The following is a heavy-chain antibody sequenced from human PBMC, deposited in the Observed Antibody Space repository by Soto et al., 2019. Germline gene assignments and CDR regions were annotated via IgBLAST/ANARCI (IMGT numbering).Heavy chain of an antibody. Sequence: SETLSLTSTVSSGSISTYYWSWIRRPPGKGLEWIGYIYYTGSTNYNPSLKTRVAISMDTSKNQFSLNLSSVTAADTAVYYCAGAPNWTYFDFWGQGTLVTVSS. D-gene: IGHD1-20*01. CDR2: IYYTGST. CDR3: AGAPNWTYFDF. V-gene: IGHV4-59*01. J-gene: IGHJ4*02. CDR1: SGSISTYY.